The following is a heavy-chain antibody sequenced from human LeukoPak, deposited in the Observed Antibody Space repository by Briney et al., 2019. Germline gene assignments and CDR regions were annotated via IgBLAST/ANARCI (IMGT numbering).Heavy chain of an antibody. CDR2: IIPIFGTA. CDR1: GGTFSSYA. Sequence: SVKVSCKASGGTFSSYAISWVRQAPGQGLEWMGGIIPIFGTANYAQKFQGRVTITTDESTSTAYMELSSLRSEDTAVYYCARGIRPYDSSGYWDYWGQGTLVTVSS. V-gene: IGHV1-69*05. CDR3: ARGIRPYDSSGYWDY. D-gene: IGHD3-22*01. J-gene: IGHJ4*02.